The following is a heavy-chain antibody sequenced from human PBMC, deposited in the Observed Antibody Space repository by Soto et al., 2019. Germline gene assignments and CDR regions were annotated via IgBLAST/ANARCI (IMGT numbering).Heavy chain of an antibody. CDR3: ARDCSGGSCYFQVPYYYGMDV. CDR1: GYTFTSYG. J-gene: IGHJ6*02. CDR2: ISAYNGNT. V-gene: IGHV1-18*01. Sequence: GASVKVSCKASGYTFTSYGISWVRQAPGQGLEWMGWISAYNGNTNYAQKLQGRVTMTTDTSTSTAYMELRSLRSDDAAVYYCARDCSGGSCYFQVPYYYGMDVWGQGTTVTVSS. D-gene: IGHD2-15*01.